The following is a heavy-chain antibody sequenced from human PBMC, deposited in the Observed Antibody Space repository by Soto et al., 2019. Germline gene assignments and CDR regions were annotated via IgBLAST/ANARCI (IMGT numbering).Heavy chain of an antibody. V-gene: IGHV4-31*03. J-gene: IGHJ3*02. D-gene: IGHD3-22*01. CDR3: ARDALGGTYDYDSSGYYDAFDI. CDR1: GGSISSGGYY. Sequence: PSETLSLTCTVSGGSISSGGYYWSWIRQHPGKGLEWIGYIYYSGSTYYNPSLKSRVTISVDTSKNQFSLKLSSVTAADTAVYYCARDALGGTYDYDSSGYYDAFDICGQGSMVTVSS. CDR2: IYYSGST.